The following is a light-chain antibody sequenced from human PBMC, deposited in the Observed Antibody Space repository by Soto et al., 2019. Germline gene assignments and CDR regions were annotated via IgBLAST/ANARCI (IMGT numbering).Light chain of an antibody. Sequence: DIQMTQSPSTLSASVGDRVTITCRASQRISSWLAWYQQKPGKAPKLLIYKASSLEGGVPSRFSGSGSGTESTLTSSSLQPDDFATYYCQQYNSYSLTFGGGTKVEIK. CDR1: QRISSW. CDR3: QQYNSYSLT. V-gene: IGKV1-5*03. CDR2: KAS. J-gene: IGKJ4*01.